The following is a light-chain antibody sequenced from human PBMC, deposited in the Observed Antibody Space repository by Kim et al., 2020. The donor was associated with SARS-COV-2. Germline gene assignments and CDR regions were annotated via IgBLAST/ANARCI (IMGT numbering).Light chain of an antibody. CDR2: GAS. Sequence: SPGERATLSCRASQSVASNYLTWFQQKPGRAPRLLIYGASSRATGIPDRISGSGSGTDFTLTISRLEPEDFAVYYCQQYGSLPWTFGQGTKVDIK. CDR3: QQYGSLPWT. CDR1: QSVASNY. J-gene: IGKJ1*01. V-gene: IGKV3-20*01.